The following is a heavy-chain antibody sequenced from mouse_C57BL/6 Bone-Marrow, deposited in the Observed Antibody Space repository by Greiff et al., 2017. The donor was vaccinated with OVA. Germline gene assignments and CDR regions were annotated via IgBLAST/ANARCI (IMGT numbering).Heavy chain of an antibody. CDR2: ISYSGST. V-gene: IGHV3-1*01. D-gene: IGHD3-3*01. J-gene: IGHJ1*03. CDR3: ARADNPGSYWYFDV. Sequence: EVKLMESGPGMVKPSQSLSLTCTVTGYSITSGYDWHWIRHFPGNKLEWMGYISYSGSTNYNPSLKSRISITHDTSKNHFFLKLNSVTTEDTATYYCARADNPGSYWYFDVWGTGTTVTVSS. CDR1: GYSITSGYD.